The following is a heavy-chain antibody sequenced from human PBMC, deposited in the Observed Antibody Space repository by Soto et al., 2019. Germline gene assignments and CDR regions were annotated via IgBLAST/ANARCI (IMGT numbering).Heavy chain of an antibody. Sequence: GGYLRLSCAASGFMFTNYAIHWVRQAPGKGLEWVAAISNNGNNKYYTDSVKGRLSLFRDNSNNTVYLQLNSLSGEDTAVYYCARERLNTLDSWGQGTLVTVSS. CDR3: ARERLNTLDS. CDR2: ISNNGNNK. CDR1: GFMFTNYA. V-gene: IGHV3-30-3*01. J-gene: IGHJ4*02. D-gene: IGHD2-21*01.